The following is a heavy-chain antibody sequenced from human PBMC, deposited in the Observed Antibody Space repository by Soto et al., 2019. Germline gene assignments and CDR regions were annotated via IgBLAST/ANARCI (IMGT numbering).Heavy chain of an antibody. V-gene: IGHV1-46*01. J-gene: IGHJ4*02. CDR1: GYTFTSYY. CDR2: INPSGGST. CDR3: ARDRGYFSSTRCYGNYFDY. Sequence: QVQLVQSGAEVKKPGASVKVSCKASGYTFTSYYMHWVRQAPGQGLEWMGIINPSGGSTSYAQKFQGKVHMNRDTSQGHVYMELSSLRSEDTGVYYCARDRGYFSSTRCYGNYFDYWGQGTLVTVSS. D-gene: IGHD2-2*01.